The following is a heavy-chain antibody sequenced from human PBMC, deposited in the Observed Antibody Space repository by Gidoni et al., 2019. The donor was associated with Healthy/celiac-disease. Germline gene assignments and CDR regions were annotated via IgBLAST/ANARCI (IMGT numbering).Heavy chain of an antibody. D-gene: IGHD6-6*01. CDR2: IYYSGST. CDR3: ARIPLDSSSSHHFDY. J-gene: IGHJ4*02. V-gene: IGHV4-31*03. CDR1: GGSISSGGYY. Sequence: QVQLQESGPGLVKPSQSPSLTRTVSGGSISSGGYYWSWIRQHPGKGLEWIGYIYYSGSTYYNPALKSRVTISVYSSKNQFSLKLSSVTAADTAVYYCARIPLDSSSSHHFDYWRQGTLVTVSS.